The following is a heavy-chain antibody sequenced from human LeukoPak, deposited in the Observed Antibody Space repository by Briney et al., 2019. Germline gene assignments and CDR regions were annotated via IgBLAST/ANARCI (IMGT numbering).Heavy chain of an antibody. CDR1: GFTFSSYA. J-gene: IGHJ6*03. CDR2: ISGSGGST. D-gene: IGHD7-27*01. Sequence: GGSLRLSCAASGFTFSSYAMSWVRQAPGKGLEWVSAISGSGGSTYYADSVKGRFTISRDNSKNTLYLQMNSLRAEDTAVYYCASRLTGDPRPYYYYYMDVWGKGTTVTVSS. CDR3: ASRLTGDPRPYYYYYMDV. V-gene: IGHV3-23*01.